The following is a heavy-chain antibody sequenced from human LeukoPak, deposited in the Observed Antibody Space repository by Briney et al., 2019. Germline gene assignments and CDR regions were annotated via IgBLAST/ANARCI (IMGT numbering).Heavy chain of an antibody. CDR2: ISYDGSNK. V-gene: IGHV3-30*18. CDR1: GFTFSSYG. Sequence: GRSLRLSCAASGFTFSSYGMHWVRQAPGKGLEWVAVISYDGSNKYYAGSAKGRFTISRDNSKNTLYLQMNSLRAEDTAVYYCAKGSSSYYYYYMDVWGKGTTITVSS. J-gene: IGHJ6*03. CDR3: AKGSSSYYYYYMDV. D-gene: IGHD6-6*01.